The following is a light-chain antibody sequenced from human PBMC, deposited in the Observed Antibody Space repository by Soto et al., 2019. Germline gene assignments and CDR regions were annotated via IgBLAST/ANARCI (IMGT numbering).Light chain of an antibody. Sequence: DIQMTQSPSTLSASVGDRVTITCRASQSISTWLAWYQQKPGKAPELLIYKASSLESGVPSRFSGSGSGTEFTLTISSLQSDDLATYYCQQYYDLFTFGPGTKVGIK. CDR3: QQYYDLFT. V-gene: IGKV1-5*03. CDR1: QSISTW. J-gene: IGKJ3*01. CDR2: KAS.